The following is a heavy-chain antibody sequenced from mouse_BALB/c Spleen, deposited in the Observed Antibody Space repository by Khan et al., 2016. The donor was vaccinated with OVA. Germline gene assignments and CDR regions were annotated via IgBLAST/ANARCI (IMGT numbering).Heavy chain of an antibody. CDR2: INTYTGEP. Sequence: QIQLVQSGPELKKPGETVKISCKASGYTFTIYGMHWVRQAPGKGLKWMGWINTYTGEPTYADDFKGRLAFSLETSASTAFLQLNNLKNEDTATYCCARVGYNGTMDYWGQGTSVTVSS. J-gene: IGHJ4*01. V-gene: IGHV9-3-1*01. CDR3: ARVGYNGTMDY. D-gene: IGHD2-14*01. CDR1: GYTFTIYG.